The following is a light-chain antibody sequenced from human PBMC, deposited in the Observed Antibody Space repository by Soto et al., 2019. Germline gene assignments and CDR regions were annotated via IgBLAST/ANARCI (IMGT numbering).Light chain of an antibody. Sequence: DIVMTQSPLSLPVTPGEPASISCRSSQSLLHSNGYNYLDWYLQKPGQSPQLLIYLGSNRASGVPDRFSGSGSGTEFTLKISRVEAEDVGVYYCMQALQTPMYTFGQGNKLEIK. CDR2: LGS. V-gene: IGKV2-28*01. CDR1: QSLLHSNGYNY. J-gene: IGKJ2*01. CDR3: MQALQTPMYT.